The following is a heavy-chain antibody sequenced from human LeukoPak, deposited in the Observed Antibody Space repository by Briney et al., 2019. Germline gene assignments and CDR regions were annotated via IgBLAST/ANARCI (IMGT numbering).Heavy chain of an antibody. V-gene: IGHV3-21*01. D-gene: IGHD3-22*01. CDR2: ISSSSRYI. J-gene: IGHJ4*02. CDR3: ARAPAHYYDSSDHYYVGESYFDY. CDR1: GFTFSTYS. Sequence: GGSLRLSCSASGFTFSTYSMNWVRQAPGKGLEWVSSISSSSRYIYYADSVKGRFTISRDNAKNSLYLQMNSLRAEDTAVYYCARAPAHYYDSSDHYYVGESYFDYCGQVTLVAVSS.